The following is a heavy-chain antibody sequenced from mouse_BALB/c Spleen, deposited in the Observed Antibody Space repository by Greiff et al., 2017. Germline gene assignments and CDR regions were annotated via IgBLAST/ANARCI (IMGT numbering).Heavy chain of an antibody. CDR3: ARESYLDY. J-gene: IGHJ2*01. CDR2: IYPGDGDT. CDR1: GYTFTSYW. D-gene: IGHD2-12*01. Sequence: QVQLKQSGAELARPGASVKLSCKASGYTFTSYWMQWVKQRPGQGLEWIGAIYPGDGDTRYTQKFKGKATLTADKSSSTAYMQLSSLASEDSAVYYCARESYLDYWGQGTTLTVSS. V-gene: IGHV1-87*01.